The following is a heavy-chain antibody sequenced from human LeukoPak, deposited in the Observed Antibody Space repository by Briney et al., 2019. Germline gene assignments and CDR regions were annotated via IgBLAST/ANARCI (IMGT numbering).Heavy chain of an antibody. V-gene: IGHV3-7*03. CDR2: IKQDGSEK. CDR3: ARGTPPIR. J-gene: IGHJ4*02. CDR1: AFIFSGHW. Sequence: QTGGSLRLSCEASAFIFSGHWLNWVRQAPGKGLEWVANIKQDGSEKYYVDSVKGRFTISRDNAKNSLYLQMNSLRAEDTAVYYCARGTPPIRWGQGTLVTVSS.